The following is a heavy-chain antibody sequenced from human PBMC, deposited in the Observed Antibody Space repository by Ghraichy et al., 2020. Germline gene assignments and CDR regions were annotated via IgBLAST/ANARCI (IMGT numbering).Heavy chain of an antibody. V-gene: IGHV1-69*13. D-gene: IGHD3-10*01. CDR3: ASWYYYGSGSSIRWFDP. CDR2: IIPIFGTA. CDR1: GGTFSSYA. J-gene: IGHJ5*02. Sequence: SVKVSCKASGGTFSSYAISWVRQAPGQGLEWMGGIIPIFGTANYAQKFQGRVTITADESTSTAYMELSSLRSEDTAVYYCASWYYYGSGSSIRWFDPWGQGTLVTVSS.